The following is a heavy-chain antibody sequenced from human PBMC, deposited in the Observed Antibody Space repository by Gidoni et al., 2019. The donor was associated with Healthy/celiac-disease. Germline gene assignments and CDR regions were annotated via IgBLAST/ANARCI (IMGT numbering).Heavy chain of an antibody. J-gene: IGHJ4*02. Sequence: EVQLVESGGGLVKPGGSLRLSCAASGFTFSNAWLSWVRQAPGKGLEWVGRIKSKTDGGTTDYAAPVKGRFTISRDDSKNTLYLQMNSLKTEDTAVYYCTTGRGGQWLVTGYFDYWGQGTLVTVSS. CDR2: IKSKTDGGTT. CDR3: TTGRGGQWLVTGYFDY. CDR1: GFTFSNAW. D-gene: IGHD6-19*01. V-gene: IGHV3-15*01.